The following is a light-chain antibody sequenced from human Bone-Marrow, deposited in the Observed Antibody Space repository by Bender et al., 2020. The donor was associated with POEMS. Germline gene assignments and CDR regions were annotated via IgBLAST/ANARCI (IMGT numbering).Light chain of an antibody. V-gene: IGLV2-11*01. Sequence: QSALTQPRSVSGSPGQSVTISCTGSSSDVGAYNYVSWYQQHPGKAPKLMIYDVSYRPSGVSDRFSGSKSGNTASLTISGLQADDEADYYCSSYAGSNTLVFGGGTKLTVL. CDR2: DVS. CDR1: SSDVGAYNY. CDR3: SSYAGSNTLV. J-gene: IGLJ2*01.